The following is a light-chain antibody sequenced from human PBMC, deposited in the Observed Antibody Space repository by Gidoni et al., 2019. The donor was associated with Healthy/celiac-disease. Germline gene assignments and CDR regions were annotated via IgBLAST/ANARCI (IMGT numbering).Light chain of an antibody. CDR3: QQRSNWPALT. V-gene: IGKV3-11*01. Sequence: EIVLTQSPATMSLSPGERATLSCRASQSVSSYLAWYQQKPGQAPRLLIYDASNRATCIPARFSGSGSGTDFTLTISSLEPEDFAVYYCQQRSNWPALTFXGXTKVEIK. CDR1: QSVSSY. J-gene: IGKJ4*01. CDR2: DAS.